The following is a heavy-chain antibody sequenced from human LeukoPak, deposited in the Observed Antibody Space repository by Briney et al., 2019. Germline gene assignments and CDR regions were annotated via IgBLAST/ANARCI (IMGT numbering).Heavy chain of an antibody. CDR2: INPNSGGT. D-gene: IGHD2-15*01. V-gene: IGHV1-2*02. CDR1: GYTFTGYY. Sequence: GASVKVSCKASGYTFTGYYMHWVRQAPGQGLEWMGWINPNSGGTDYAQKFQGRVTMTRDTPISTAYMELSRLRSDDTAVYYCARNRAPVGYCSGGSCFGSGSYYFDSWGQGTLVTVSS. J-gene: IGHJ4*02. CDR3: ARNRAPVGYCSGGSCFGSGSYYFDS.